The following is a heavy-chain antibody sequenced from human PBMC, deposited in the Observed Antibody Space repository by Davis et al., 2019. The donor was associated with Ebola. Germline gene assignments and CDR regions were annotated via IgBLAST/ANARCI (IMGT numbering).Heavy chain of an antibody. CDR2: IKEDGSDA. CDR3: AREGGGLFWS. Sequence: PGGFLRLSCAASALAVRTSYINWVRQAPGKGLEWVANIKEDGSDAFYGDSVKGRFTVSRDNAKNSVYLQMNSLRAEDTAVYYCAREGGGLFWSWGQGTLVTVSS. J-gene: IGHJ4*02. CDR1: ALAVRTSY. D-gene: IGHD3-9*01. V-gene: IGHV3-7*01.